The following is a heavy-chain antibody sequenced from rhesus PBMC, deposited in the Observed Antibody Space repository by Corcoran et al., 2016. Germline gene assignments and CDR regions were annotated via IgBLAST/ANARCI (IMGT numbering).Heavy chain of an antibody. D-gene: IGHD6-25*01. Sequence: QVQLQESGPGLVKPSETLSLTCAVSGGSFSSYWWSWIRQPPWKGLEWIGEINGNSGSTNYNPSLKCRVTISKDASKNQFSLKLSSVTAADAAVYYCARAYSGSLYWYFDLWCPGTPITISS. J-gene: IGHJ2*01. V-gene: IGHV4-80*01. CDR3: ARAYSGSLYWYFDL. CDR1: GGSFSSYW. CDR2: INGNSGST.